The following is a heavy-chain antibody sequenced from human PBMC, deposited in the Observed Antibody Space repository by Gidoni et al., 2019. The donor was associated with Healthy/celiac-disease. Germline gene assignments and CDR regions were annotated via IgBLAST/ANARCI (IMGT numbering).Heavy chain of an antibody. CDR2: ISAYNGNT. V-gene: IGHV1-18*01. Sequence: QVQLVQSGAEVKKPGASVKVSCKAPGDTFTSYGISWVRQSPGQGLEWMGLISAYNGNTNYAQKLQGRVTMTTDTSTSTAYMELRSLRSDDTAVYYCARGPLYYYGSGSFDYWGQGTLVTVSS. J-gene: IGHJ4*02. CDR1: GDTFTSYG. D-gene: IGHD3-10*01. CDR3: ARGPLYYYGSGSFDY.